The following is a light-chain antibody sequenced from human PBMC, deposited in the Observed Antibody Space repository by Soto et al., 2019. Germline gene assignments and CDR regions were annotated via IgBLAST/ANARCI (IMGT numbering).Light chain of an antibody. J-gene: IGLJ1*01. CDR2: DVG. V-gene: IGLV2-14*01. CDR3: SSYTRSSTYV. CDR1: SSGVGGYNY. Sequence: QSVLTQPASVSGSPGQSITISCTGTSSGVGGYNYVSWYRQHPGRAPKLMIYDVGNRPSGVSNRFSGSKSGNTASLTISGLQAEDEADYYCSSYTRSSTYVFGTGTKVTVL.